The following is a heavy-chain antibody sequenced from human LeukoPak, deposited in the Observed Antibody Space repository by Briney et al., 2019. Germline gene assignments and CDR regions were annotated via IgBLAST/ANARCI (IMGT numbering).Heavy chain of an antibody. CDR1: GFTFSDYY. CDR2: ISGSGNTM. D-gene: IGHD5-24*01. V-gene: IGHV3-11*04. J-gene: IGHJ4*02. Sequence: KPGGSLRLSCAASGFTFSDYYMSWIRQAPGKRLEWISYISGSGNTMYYADSVKGRFTISRDNAKDSLSLQLNSLRVEDTAVYYCARDAGIDGTDFDYWGQGALVTVSS. CDR3: ARDAGIDGTDFDY.